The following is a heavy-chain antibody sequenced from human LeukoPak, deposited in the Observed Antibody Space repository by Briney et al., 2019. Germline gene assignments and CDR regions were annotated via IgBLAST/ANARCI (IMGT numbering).Heavy chain of an antibody. J-gene: IGHJ4*02. V-gene: IGHV3-7*01. CDR2: IKQDGSEK. CDR3: AREEPGYYYDSSGCLDY. Sequence: GGSLRLSCAASGFTFSNAWMSWVRQAPGKGLEWVANIKQDGSEKYYVDSVKGRFTISRDNAKNSLYLQMNSLRAEDTAVYYCAREEPGYYYDSSGCLDYWGQGTLVTVSS. D-gene: IGHD3-22*01. CDR1: GFTFSNAW.